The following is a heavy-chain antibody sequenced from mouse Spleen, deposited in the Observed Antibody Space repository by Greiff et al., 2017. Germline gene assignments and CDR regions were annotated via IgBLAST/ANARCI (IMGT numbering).Heavy chain of an antibody. CDR2: ISDGGSYT. CDR3: ARVWDVGYFDV. V-gene: IGHV5-4*03. J-gene: IGHJ1*03. D-gene: IGHD4-1*01. CDR1: GFTFSSYA. Sequence: DVKLVESGGGLVKPGGSLKLSCAASGFTFSSYAMSWVRQTPEQRLEWVATISDGGSYTYYPDNVKGRFTISRDNAKNNLYLQMSHLKSEDTAMYYGARVWDVGYFDVWGTGTTVTVSS.